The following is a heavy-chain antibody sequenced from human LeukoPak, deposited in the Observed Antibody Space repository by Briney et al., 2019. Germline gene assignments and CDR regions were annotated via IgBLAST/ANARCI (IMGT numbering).Heavy chain of an antibody. J-gene: IGHJ2*01. D-gene: IGHD6-19*01. CDR1: GGSISSYY. Sequence: SETLSLTCTVSGGSISSYYWSWIRQPPGKGLEWIGYIYYSGSTNYNPSLKSRVTISVDTSKNQFSLKLSSVTAADTAVYYCARLRRHKWLWYFDLWGRGTLVTVSS. CDR3: ARLRRHKWLWYFDL. V-gene: IGHV4-59*08. CDR2: IYYSGST.